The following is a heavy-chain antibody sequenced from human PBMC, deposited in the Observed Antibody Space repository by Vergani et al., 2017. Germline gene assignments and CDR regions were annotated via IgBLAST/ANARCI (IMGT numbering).Heavy chain of an antibody. V-gene: IGHV3-7*01. Sequence: EVQLVESGGGLVQPGGSLRLSCAASGFTFSSYWMSWVRQAPGKGLEWVANIKQDGSEKYYVDSVKGRFTISRDNAKNSLYLQMNSLRAEDTAVYYCAGEYGSGSYYLGWFDPWGQGTLVTVSS. J-gene: IGHJ5*02. CDR2: IKQDGSEK. CDR3: AGEYGSGSYYLGWFDP. D-gene: IGHD3-10*01. CDR1: GFTFSSYW.